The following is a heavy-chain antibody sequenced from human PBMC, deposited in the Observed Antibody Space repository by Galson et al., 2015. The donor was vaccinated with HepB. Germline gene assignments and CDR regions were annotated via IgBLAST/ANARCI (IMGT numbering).Heavy chain of an antibody. V-gene: IGHV3-9*01. CDR2: ISWNSGSI. CDR1: GFTFDDYA. J-gene: IGHJ4*02. Sequence: SLRLSCAASGFTFDDYAMHWVRQAPGKGLEWVSGISWNSGSIGYADSVKGRFTISRDNAKNSLYLQMNSLRAEDTALYYCAKGNLKCGSCYGLDYWGQGTLVTVSS. CDR3: AKGNLKCGSCYGLDY. D-gene: IGHD2-15*01.